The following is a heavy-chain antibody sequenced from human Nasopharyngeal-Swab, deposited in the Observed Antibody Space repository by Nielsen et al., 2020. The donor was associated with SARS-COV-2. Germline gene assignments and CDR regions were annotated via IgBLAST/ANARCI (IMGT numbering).Heavy chain of an antibody. Sequence: GESLKISCSASGFTFSSYAMHWVRQAPGKGLEYVSAISSNGGSTYYADSVKGRFTISRDNSKNTLYLQMSSLRAEDTAVYYCVKDAGRYCGGDCGYFDLWGRGTLVTVSS. J-gene: IGHJ2*01. V-gene: IGHV3-64D*06. CDR2: ISSNGGST. CDR3: VKDAGRYCGGDCGYFDL. CDR1: GFTFSSYA. D-gene: IGHD2-21*02.